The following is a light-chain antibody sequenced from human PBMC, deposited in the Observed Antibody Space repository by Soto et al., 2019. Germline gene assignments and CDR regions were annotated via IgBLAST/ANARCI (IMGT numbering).Light chain of an antibody. V-gene: IGLV1-51*01. CDR1: SSNIENNY. Sequence: QSVLTQPPSVSAAPGQKVTISCSGSSSNIENNYVSWYQQLPGTAPKLLIYDNNKRSSGIPDRFSGSKSGTSATLGITGLQAGDEADYYCGTWDSSLGGVFGGGTQLTVL. CDR3: GTWDSSLGGV. CDR2: DNN. J-gene: IGLJ2*01.